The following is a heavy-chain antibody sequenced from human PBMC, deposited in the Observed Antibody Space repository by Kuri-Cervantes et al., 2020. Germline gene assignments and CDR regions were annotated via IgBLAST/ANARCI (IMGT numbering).Heavy chain of an antibody. CDR3: ARSGSGSYYRY. D-gene: IGHD3-10*01. J-gene: IGHJ4*02. Sequence: SETLSLTCAVYGGSFSGYYWSWIRQPPGKGLEWIGEINHSGSTNYNPSLKSRVTISVDTSKNQFSLKLSSVTAADTAVYYCARSGSGSYYRYWGQGTLVTVSS. CDR1: GGSFSGYY. V-gene: IGHV4-34*01. CDR2: INHSGST.